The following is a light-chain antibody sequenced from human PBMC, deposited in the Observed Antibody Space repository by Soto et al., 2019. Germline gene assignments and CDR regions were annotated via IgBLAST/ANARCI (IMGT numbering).Light chain of an antibody. V-gene: IGKV3-11*01. Sequence: EIVLTQSPATLSLSPWERATLSCRASQSVSNHLAWYQQKPGQAPRLLIYDASNRATGIPARFSGSGSGTDFTLTISSLEPEEFAVYYCQQRSNWPPITFGQGTRLEIK. J-gene: IGKJ5*01. CDR2: DAS. CDR1: QSVSNH. CDR3: QQRSNWPPIT.